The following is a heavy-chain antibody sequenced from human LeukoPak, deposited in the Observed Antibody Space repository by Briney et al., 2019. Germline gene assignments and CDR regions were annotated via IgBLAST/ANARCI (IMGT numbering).Heavy chain of an antibody. Sequence: PGGSLRLSCAASGFTFSSYAVHWVRQAPGKGLEGVAVISYDGSNKYYAVSVKGRFTISRDNSKNTLYLRINSLRAEDTALYYCARQSNPDPGSYFHSWGQGTLVTVSS. D-gene: IGHD1-1*01. V-gene: IGHV3-30-3*01. CDR2: ISYDGSNK. J-gene: IGHJ4*02. CDR1: GFTFSSYA. CDR3: ARQSNPDPGSYFHS.